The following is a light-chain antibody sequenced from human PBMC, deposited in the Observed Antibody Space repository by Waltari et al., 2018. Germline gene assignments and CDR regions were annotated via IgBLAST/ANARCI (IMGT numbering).Light chain of an antibody. V-gene: IGLV1-44*01. CDR3: AAWDDSRGYV. J-gene: IGLJ1*01. CDR2: INT. Sequence: SVLTQPPSPSGTPGQRVTISCSRSSITIGANTVRWYQQLPDTAPKLLIYINTQRPSGVPDRFSGSKSGTSASLAISGLQSEDEADYYCAAWDDSRGYVFGTGTKVTVL. CDR1: SITIGANT.